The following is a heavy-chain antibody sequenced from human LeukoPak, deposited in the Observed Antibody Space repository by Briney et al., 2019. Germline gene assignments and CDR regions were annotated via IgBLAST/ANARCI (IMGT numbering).Heavy chain of an antibody. CDR2: INPSGGST. V-gene: IGHV1-46*01. D-gene: IGHD6-6*01. J-gene: IGHJ4*02. Sequence: ASVKVSCKASGYTFTSYYMHWVRQAPGQGLEWMGIINPSGGSTSYAQKFQDRVTMTRDTSTSTVYMELSSLRSEDTAVYYCARGGYSSSLPSLRYFDYWGQGTLVTVSS. CDR1: GYTFTSYY. CDR3: ARGGYSSSLPSLRYFDY.